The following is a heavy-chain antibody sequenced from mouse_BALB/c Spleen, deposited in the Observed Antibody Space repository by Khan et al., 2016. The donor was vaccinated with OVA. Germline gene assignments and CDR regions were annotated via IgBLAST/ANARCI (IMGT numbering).Heavy chain of an antibody. CDR3: ARSIMAN. V-gene: IGHV3-2*02. J-gene: IGHJ2*01. CDR1: GYSITSDYA. Sequence: EVQLQESGPGLVKPSQSLSLTCPVTGYSITSDYAWNWIRQFPGNKLEWLGYISYSGSTSYNPSLKSRISITRATSKNQFFLQLNSATTEDTATYYCARSIMANWGQGTTLTVSS. CDR2: ISYSGST.